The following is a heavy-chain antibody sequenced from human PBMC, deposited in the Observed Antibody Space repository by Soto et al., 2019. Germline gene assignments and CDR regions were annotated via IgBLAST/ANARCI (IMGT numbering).Heavy chain of an antibody. CDR3: AKDTYYHDSSGYYVFDY. Sequence: QVQLVESGGGVVQPGRTLTLSCAASDFTFSSYGIHWVRQAPGKGLEWVAVISYDGSNKQYGDSVKGRLTISRDNSKNTVHLQISSVRVEDTAVYYCAKDTYYHDSSGYYVFDYWGQGTLVTFSS. CDR2: ISYDGSNK. V-gene: IGHV3-30*18. J-gene: IGHJ4*01. D-gene: IGHD3-22*01. CDR1: DFTFSSYG.